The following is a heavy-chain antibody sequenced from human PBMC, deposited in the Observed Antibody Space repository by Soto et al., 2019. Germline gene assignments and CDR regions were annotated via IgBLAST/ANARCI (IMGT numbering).Heavy chain of an antibody. CDR1: GGSISSGGYY. CDR3: ARVAVLLGNWFDP. CDR2: IYYSGST. J-gene: IGHJ5*02. D-gene: IGHD1-26*01. Sequence: SETLSLTCTVSGGSISSGGYYWSWIRQHPGKGLEWIGYIYYSGSTYYNPSLKSRVTISVDTSKNQFSLKLSSVTAADTAVYYCARVAVLLGNWFDPWGQGTLVTVSS. V-gene: IGHV4-31*03.